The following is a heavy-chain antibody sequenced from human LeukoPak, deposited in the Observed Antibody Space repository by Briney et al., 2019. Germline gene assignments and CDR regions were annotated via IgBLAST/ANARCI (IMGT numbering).Heavy chain of an antibody. CDR3: ARGEYSSSDFQH. D-gene: IGHD6-6*01. V-gene: IGHV1-8*03. CDR2: MNPNSGNT. CDR1: GYTFTSYD. Sequence: ASVKVSCKASGYTFTSYDINWVRQATGQGLEWMGWMNPNSGNTVYAHKFQGRVTITRNTSISTAYMELSSLRSEDTAVYYCARGEYSSSDFQHWGQGTLVTVSS. J-gene: IGHJ1*01.